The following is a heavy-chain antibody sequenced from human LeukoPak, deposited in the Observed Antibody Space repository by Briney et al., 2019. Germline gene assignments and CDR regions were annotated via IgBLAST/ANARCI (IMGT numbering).Heavy chain of an antibody. V-gene: IGHV3-48*03. Sequence: GGSLRLSCAASGFTFSSYEMNWVRQGPGKGLECVSYSSSSGSTIYYADSVKGRFTISRDNAKNSLYLQMNSLRAEDTAVYYCARVSDTYYDILTGSDPVYWGQGTLVTVSS. J-gene: IGHJ4*02. CDR2: SSSSGSTI. D-gene: IGHD3-9*01. CDR1: GFTFSSYE. CDR3: ARVSDTYYDILTGSDPVY.